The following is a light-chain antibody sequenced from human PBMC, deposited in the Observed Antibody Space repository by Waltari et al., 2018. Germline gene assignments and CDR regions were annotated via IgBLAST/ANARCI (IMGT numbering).Light chain of an antibody. CDR3: QQYKDLPRT. J-gene: IGKJ1*01. CDR2: DAS. Sequence: DIQLTQSPSSMSACVEDGVAATCQASQDISIYLSWYQQKPGKAPKVLIYDASNLETGVPSRFTGSRSGTDFTFTISSLQPEDIATYYCQQYKDLPRTFGQGTKVEIK. V-gene: IGKV1-33*01. CDR1: QDISIY.